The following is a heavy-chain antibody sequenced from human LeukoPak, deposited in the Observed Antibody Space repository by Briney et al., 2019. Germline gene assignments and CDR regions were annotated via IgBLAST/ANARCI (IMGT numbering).Heavy chain of an antibody. CDR1: GGSISSSSYY. Sequence: SETLSLTCTVSGGSISSSSYYWGWIRQPPGKGLEWIGTIYYSGSTYYNPSLKSRVTISVDTSKNQFSLKLSSVTAADTAVYYCARHFSKGFAHDYYDSSGYPYYFDYWGQGTLVTVSS. CDR3: ARHFSKGFAHDYYDSSGYPYYFDY. J-gene: IGHJ4*02. D-gene: IGHD3-22*01. V-gene: IGHV4-39*01. CDR2: IYYSGST.